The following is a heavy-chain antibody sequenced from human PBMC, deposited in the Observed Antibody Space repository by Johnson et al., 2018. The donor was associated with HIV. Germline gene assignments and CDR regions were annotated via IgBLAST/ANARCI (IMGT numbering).Heavy chain of an antibody. J-gene: IGHJ3*01. D-gene: IGHD3-16*01. CDR3: ARESRIWA. CDR1: GFTFSDYN. V-gene: IGHV3-11*04. Sequence: QVQLMESGGGLVKPGGSLRLSCATSGFTFSDYNMNWIRQATGKGLEWISYISRSGTTIYYADSVKGRFTISRDNAKSSLSLQMNSLRAEDTAVYYCARESRIWAWGQGTMVTVSS. CDR2: ISRSGTTI.